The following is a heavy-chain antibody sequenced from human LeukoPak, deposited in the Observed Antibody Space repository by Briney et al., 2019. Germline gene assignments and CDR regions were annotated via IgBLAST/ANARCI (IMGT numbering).Heavy chain of an antibody. CDR3: ARAAVAGTRGDAFDI. CDR1: GGSFSGYY. Sequence: SETLSLTCAVYGGSFSGYYWSWIRQPPGKGLEWIGYIYYSGSTNYNPSLKSRVTISVDTSKNQFSLKLSSVTAADTAVYYCARAAVAGTRGDAFDIWGQGTMVTVSS. CDR2: IYYSGST. J-gene: IGHJ3*02. V-gene: IGHV4-34*01. D-gene: IGHD6-19*01.